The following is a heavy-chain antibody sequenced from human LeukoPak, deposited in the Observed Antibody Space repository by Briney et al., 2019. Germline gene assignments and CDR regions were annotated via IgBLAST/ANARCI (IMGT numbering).Heavy chain of an antibody. J-gene: IGHJ4*02. CDR1: GITFVNFG. Sequence: GGSLRLSCVASGITFVNFGMSWVRQAPGRGLEWVAAIHGSGGRTYIADSVKGRFTISRDNAKNTLYLQMNSLRAEDTAVYYCARDPESYGIFDYWGQGTLVTVSS. CDR2: IHGSGGRT. D-gene: IGHD5-18*01. CDR3: ARDPESYGIFDY. V-gene: IGHV3-23*01.